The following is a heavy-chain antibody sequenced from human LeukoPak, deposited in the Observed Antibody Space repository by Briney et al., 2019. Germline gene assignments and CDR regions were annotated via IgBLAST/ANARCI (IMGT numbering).Heavy chain of an antibody. CDR3: ARSPQRADAFDI. CDR2: INPSGGST. V-gene: IGHV1-46*01. J-gene: IGHJ3*02. CDR1: GYTFTSYY. Sequence: ASVKVSCKASGYTFTSYYMHWVRQAPGQGLEGMGIINPSGGSTSYAQKFQGRVTMTRDTSTSTVYMELSSLRSEDTAVYYCARSPQRADAFDIWGQGTIVTVSS. D-gene: IGHD6-25*01.